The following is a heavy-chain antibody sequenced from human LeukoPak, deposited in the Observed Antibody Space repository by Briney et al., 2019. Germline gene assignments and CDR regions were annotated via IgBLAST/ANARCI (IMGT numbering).Heavy chain of an antibody. V-gene: IGHV3-7*01. CDR2: IYLDGSRA. Sequence: GGSLRLSCAASGFTSSRYWMSWVRQAPGKGLEWVANIYLDGSRAYYVDSVKGRFTISRDNAKNSLFLQMNSLSAEDTAVYYCGRAGPVTKDHFMDVWGKGTTVTVSS. J-gene: IGHJ6*03. CDR1: GFTSSRYW. CDR3: GRAGPVTKDHFMDV. D-gene: IGHD2-2*01.